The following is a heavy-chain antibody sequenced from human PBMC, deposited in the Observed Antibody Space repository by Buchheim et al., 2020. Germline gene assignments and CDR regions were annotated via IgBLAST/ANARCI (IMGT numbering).Heavy chain of an antibody. V-gene: IGHV3-7*01. J-gene: IGHJ4*02. D-gene: IGHD4-11*01. Sequence: EVQLVESGGGLVQPGGSLRLSCSASGFTSSSSWMAWVRQAPGKGLEWVANINQDGSEKNYVDSVKGRFTISRDKAKNSLYLQLNRPRAEDTAVYYCARETGAYSVWGQGTL. CDR1: GFTSSSSW. CDR3: ARETGAYSV. CDR2: INQDGSEK.